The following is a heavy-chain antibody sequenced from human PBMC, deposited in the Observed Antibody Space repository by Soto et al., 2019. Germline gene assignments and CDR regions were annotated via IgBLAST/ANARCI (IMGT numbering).Heavy chain of an antibody. CDR1: GGSISSGDYY. V-gene: IGHV4-30-4*01. D-gene: IGHD6-13*01. CDR2: IYYSGST. Sequence: PSETLSLTCTVSGGSISSGDYYWSWIRQPPGKGLDLIGYIYYSGSTYYNPSLKSRVTISVDTSKNQFSLKLSSVTAADTAVYYGARDWVAAAAPGAFDIGGQGAMVPVSS. J-gene: IGHJ3*02. CDR3: ARDWVAAAAPGAFDI.